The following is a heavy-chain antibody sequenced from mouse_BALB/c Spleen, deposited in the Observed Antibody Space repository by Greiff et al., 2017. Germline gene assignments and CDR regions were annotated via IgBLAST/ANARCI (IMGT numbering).Heavy chain of an antibody. CDR1: GFSLTGYG. Sequence: VQLQQSGPGLVAPSQSLSITCTVSGFSLTGYGVNWVRQPPGKGLEWLGMIWGDGSTDYNSALKSRLSISKDNSKSQVFLKMNSLQTDDTARYYCARVLRGYYYAMDDWGQGTSVTVSS. J-gene: IGHJ4*01. V-gene: IGHV2-6-7*01. CDR3: ARVLRGYYYAMDD. D-gene: IGHD1-1*01. CDR2: IWGDGST.